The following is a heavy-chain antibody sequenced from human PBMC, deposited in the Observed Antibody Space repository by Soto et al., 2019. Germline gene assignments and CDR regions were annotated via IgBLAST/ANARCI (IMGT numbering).Heavy chain of an antibody. CDR1: GGSFSGYY. CDR2: INHSGST. V-gene: IGHV4-34*01. J-gene: IGHJ4*02. Sequence: QVQLQQWGAGLLKPSETLSLTCAVYGGSFSGYYWSWIRQPPGKGLEWIGEINHSGSTNYNPSLKSRVTIAVDTSKNQFSLKLSSVTAADTAVYYCARRGFVILTGYYTDYWGQGTLVTVSS. CDR3: ARRGFVILTGYYTDY. D-gene: IGHD3-9*01.